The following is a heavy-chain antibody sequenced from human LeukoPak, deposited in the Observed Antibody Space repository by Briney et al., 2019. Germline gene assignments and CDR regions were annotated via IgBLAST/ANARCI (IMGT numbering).Heavy chain of an antibody. V-gene: IGHV3-21*01. CDR2: ISSSSSYI. D-gene: IGHD6-13*01. Sequence: GGSLRLSCAASGFTFDDYAMHWVRQAPGKGLEWVSSISSSSSYIYYADSVKGRFTISRDNAKNSLYLQMNSLRAEDTAVYYCARDLSRVAADDYWGQGTLVTVSS. CDR1: GFTFDDYA. CDR3: ARDLSRVAADDY. J-gene: IGHJ4*02.